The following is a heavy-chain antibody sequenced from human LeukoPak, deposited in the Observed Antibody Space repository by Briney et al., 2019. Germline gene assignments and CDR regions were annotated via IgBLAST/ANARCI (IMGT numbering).Heavy chain of an antibody. CDR3: AKGGTYYDFWSGYPDYFDY. D-gene: IGHD3-3*01. V-gene: IGHV3-7*03. CDR2: IKQDGSEK. CDR1: GFTFSSYW. J-gene: IGHJ4*02. Sequence: GGSLRLSCAASGFTFSSYWMSWVRQAPGKGLEWVANIKQDGSEKYYADSVKGRFTISRDNAKNSLYLQMNSLRAEDMALYYCAKGGTYYDFWSGYPDYFDYWGQGTLVTVSS.